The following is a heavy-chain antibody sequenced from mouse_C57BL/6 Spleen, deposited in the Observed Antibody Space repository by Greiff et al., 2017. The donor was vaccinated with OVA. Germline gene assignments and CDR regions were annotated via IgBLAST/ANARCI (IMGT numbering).Heavy chain of an antibody. CDR1: GYSFTDYN. D-gene: IGHD2-1*01. CDR2: INPNYGTT. Sequence: LVESGPELVKPGASVKISCKASGYSFTDYNMNWVKQSNGKSLEWLGVINPNYGTTSYNQKFKGKATLTVDQSSSTAYMQLNSLTSEDSAVYYGARIPNIYGNYDAMDYWGQGTSVTVSS. J-gene: IGHJ4*01. V-gene: IGHV1-39*01. CDR3: ARIPNIYGNYDAMDY.